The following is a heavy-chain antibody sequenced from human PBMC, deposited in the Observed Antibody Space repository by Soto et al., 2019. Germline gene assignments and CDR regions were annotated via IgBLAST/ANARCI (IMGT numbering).Heavy chain of an antibody. Sequence: PGGSLRLSCAASGFTFSSYEMNWVRQAPGKGLEWVSYISSSGSTIYYADSVKGRFTISRDNAKNPLYLQMNSLRAEDTAVYYCARVYCSSTSCYLGMDVWGQGTTVTVSS. CDR3: ARVYCSSTSCYLGMDV. D-gene: IGHD2-2*01. CDR1: GFTFSSYE. V-gene: IGHV3-48*03. J-gene: IGHJ6*02. CDR2: ISSSGSTI.